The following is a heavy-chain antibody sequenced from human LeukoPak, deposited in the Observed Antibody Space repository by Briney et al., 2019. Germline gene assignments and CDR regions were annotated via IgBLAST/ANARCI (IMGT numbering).Heavy chain of an antibody. Sequence: SETLSLTCTVSGGSISSYYWSWIRQPPGKGLEWSGYIYYSGSTNYNPSLKSRVTISVDTSKNQFSLKLSSVTAADTAVYYCAREGCSSTSCYRYAFDIWGQGTMVTVSS. CDR2: IYYSGST. J-gene: IGHJ3*02. D-gene: IGHD2-2*01. V-gene: IGHV4-59*01. CDR1: GGSISSYY. CDR3: AREGCSSTSCYRYAFDI.